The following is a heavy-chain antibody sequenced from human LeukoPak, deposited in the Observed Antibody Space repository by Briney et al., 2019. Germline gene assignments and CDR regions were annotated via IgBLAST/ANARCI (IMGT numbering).Heavy chain of an antibody. CDR1: GFTFSDYS. CDR2: IGRSSRHV. D-gene: IGHD1-1*01. J-gene: IGHJ1*01. CDR3: VRDLMGSGSTTAYLHH. Sequence: GGSLRLSCAASGFTFSDYSMNWVRQAPGKGLEWVSSIGRSSRHVYYAGSVKGRFTISRDNAKNSLYLQMNSLRAEDMAVYFCVRDLMGSGSTTAYLHHWGQGTLVTVSS. V-gene: IGHV3-21*01.